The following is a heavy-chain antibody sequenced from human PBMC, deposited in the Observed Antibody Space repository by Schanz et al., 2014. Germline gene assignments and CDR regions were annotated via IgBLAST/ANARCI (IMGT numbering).Heavy chain of an antibody. CDR2: IDRDGGHT. J-gene: IGHJ6*02. CDR3: AKDSRGSSFDMDV. D-gene: IGHD1-26*01. V-gene: IGHV3-43*01. CDR1: GFRFDDYT. Sequence: EVQLVESGGVVAQPGGSLRLSCAASGFRFDDYTMHWVRQAPGKGLEWVSLIDRDGGHTYYADSVKGRFTISRDNSKNSLYLQMNSLRTEDTALYYCAKDSRGSSFDMDVWGQGTTVTVSS.